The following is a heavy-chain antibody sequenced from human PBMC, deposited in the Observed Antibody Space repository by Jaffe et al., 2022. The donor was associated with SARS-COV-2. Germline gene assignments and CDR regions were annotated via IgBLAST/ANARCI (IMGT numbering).Heavy chain of an antibody. Sequence: QVQLQESGPGLVKPSETLSLTCTVSGGSISSYYWSWIRQPPGKGLEWIGYIYYSGSTNYNPSLKSRVTISVDTSKNQFSLKLSSVTAADTAVYYCARASYPPPNFDYWGQGTLVTVSS. CDR1: GGSISSYY. CDR3: ARASYPPPNFDY. V-gene: IGHV4-59*01. CDR2: IYYSGST. J-gene: IGHJ4*02. D-gene: IGHD2-8*01.